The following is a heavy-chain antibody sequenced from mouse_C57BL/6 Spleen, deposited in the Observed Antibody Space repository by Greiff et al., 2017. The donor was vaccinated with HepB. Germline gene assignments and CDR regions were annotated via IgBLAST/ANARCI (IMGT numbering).Heavy chain of an antibody. Sequence: EVQLVESGGGLVKPGGSLKLSCAASGFTFSDYGMHWVRQAPEKGLEWVAYISSGSSTIYYADTVKGRFTISRENAKNTLFLQLTSLRSEDTAMDDCAKDYGDAMDYWGQGTSVTVSS. CDR3: AKDYGDAMDY. CDR2: ISSGSSTI. D-gene: IGHD1-1*01. J-gene: IGHJ4*01. CDR1: GFTFSDYG. V-gene: IGHV5-17*01.